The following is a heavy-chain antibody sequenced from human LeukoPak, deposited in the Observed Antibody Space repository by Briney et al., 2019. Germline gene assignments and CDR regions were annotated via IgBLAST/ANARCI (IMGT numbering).Heavy chain of an antibody. D-gene: IGHD6-13*01. V-gene: IGHV5-51*01. CDR1: GYSFTSYW. CDR2: IYPGDSDT. J-gene: IGHJ4*02. CDR3: ASAEVIAAAGPYYFDY. Sequence: GESPKISCKGSGYSFTSYWIGWVGQMPGKGLEWMGIIYPGDSDTRYSPSFQGQVTISADKSISTAYLQWSSLKASDTAMYYCASAEVIAAAGPYYFDYWGQGTLVTVSS.